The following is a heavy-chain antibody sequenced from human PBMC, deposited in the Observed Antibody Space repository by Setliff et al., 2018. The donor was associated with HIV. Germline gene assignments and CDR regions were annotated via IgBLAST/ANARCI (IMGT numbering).Heavy chain of an antibody. CDR2: INSDGSST. CDR3: ARAVAGPNGFDY. V-gene: IGHV3-74*01. D-gene: IGHD6-19*01. Sequence: PGGSLRLSCAASGFTFSSYWMHWVRQAPGKGLVWVSRINSDGSSTSYADSVKGRFTISRDNAKNTLYLQMNSLRAEDTAVYYCARAVAGPNGFDYWGQGTLVTVS. J-gene: IGHJ4*02. CDR1: GFTFSSYW.